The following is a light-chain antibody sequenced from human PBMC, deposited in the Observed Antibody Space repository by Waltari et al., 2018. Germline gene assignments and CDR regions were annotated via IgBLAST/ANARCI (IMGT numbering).Light chain of an antibody. CDR3: QSYDASVI. CDR1: SGSIARNY. CDR2: EDD. V-gene: IGLV6-57*03. Sequence: FMLTQPHSVSESPGKTVSISCTRSSGSIARNYVQWYQQRPGSAPTIGIYEDDQRPSGVPDRFSGSIDSSSNSASLTISGLETEDEADYYCQSYDASVIFGGGTRLTVL. J-gene: IGLJ2*01.